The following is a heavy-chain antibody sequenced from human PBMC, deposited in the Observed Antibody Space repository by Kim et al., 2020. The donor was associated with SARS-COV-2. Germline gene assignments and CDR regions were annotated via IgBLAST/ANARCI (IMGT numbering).Heavy chain of an antibody. D-gene: IGHD3-10*01. CDR3: AKGPLISY. CDR2: GGST. V-gene: IGHV3-23*01. Sequence: GGSTYYADSVKGRFTISRDNSKNTLYLQMNSLRAEDTAVYYCAKGPLISYWGQGTLVTVSS. J-gene: IGHJ4*02.